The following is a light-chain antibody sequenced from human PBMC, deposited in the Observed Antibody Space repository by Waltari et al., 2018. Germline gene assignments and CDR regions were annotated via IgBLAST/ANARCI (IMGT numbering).Light chain of an antibody. J-gene: IGKJ1*01. CDR1: QSLLHSSGYTF. CDR2: LVS. CDR3: MQARQTPWT. Sequence: IVMTQSPLSLPVSPGEPASISCRSSQSLLHSSGYTFLDWYLQKPGQSPQLLIYLVSNRASGVPDRFSGSGSGTDFTLKISRAEAEEVGVYYCMQARQTPWTFGQGTKVEIK. V-gene: IGKV2-28*01.